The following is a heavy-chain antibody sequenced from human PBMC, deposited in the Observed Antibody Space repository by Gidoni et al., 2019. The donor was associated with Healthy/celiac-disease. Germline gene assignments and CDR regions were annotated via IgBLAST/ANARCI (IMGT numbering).Heavy chain of an antibody. J-gene: IGHJ3*02. Sequence: QVQLQESGPGLVKPSETLSLTCAVSGYSISSGYYWGWIRQPPGKGLEWIGSIYHSGSTYYNPSLKSRVTISVDTSKNQFSLKLSSVTAADTAVYYCARHCPVGGEWELLLLSAFDIWGQGTMVTVSS. CDR2: IYHSGST. CDR3: ARHCPVGGEWELLLLSAFDI. CDR1: GYSISSGYY. V-gene: IGHV4-38-2*01. D-gene: IGHD1-26*01.